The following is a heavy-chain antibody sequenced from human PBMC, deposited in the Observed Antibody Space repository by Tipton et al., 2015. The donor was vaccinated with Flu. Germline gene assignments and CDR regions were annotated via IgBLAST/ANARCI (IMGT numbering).Heavy chain of an antibody. V-gene: IGHV4-31*03. CDR3: AREGGVVMGGDFDI. J-gene: IGHJ3*02. CDR2: IYYSGSP. CDR1: GGSISSGGYY. D-gene: IGHD3-3*01. Sequence: TLSLTCTVSGGSISSGGYYWSWIRQHPGKGLGWIGYIYYSGSPYYKPSLKSRVTISVDTSNNQFSLKLSSVTAADTAVYYCAREGGVVMGGDFDIWGQRTMVTVSS.